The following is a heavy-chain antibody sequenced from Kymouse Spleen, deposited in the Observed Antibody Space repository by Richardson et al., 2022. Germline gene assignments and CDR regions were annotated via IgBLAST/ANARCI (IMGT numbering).Heavy chain of an antibody. CDR2: IWYDGSNK. J-gene: IGHJ6*02. Sequence: QVQLVESGGGVVQPGRSLRLSCAASGFTFSSYGMHWVRQAPGKGLEWVAVIWYDGSNKYYADSVKGRFTISRDNSKNTLYLQMNSLRAEDTAVYYCAREPTMVRGVIITPYYYYGMDVWGQGTTVTVSS. V-gene: IGHV3-33*01. D-gene: IGHD3-10*01. CDR1: GFTFSSYG. CDR3: AREPTMVRGVIITPYYYYGMDV.